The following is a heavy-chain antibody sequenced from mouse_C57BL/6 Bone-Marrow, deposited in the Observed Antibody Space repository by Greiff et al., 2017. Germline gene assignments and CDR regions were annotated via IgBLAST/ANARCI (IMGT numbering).Heavy chain of an antibody. CDR2: ISSGSSTN. J-gene: IGHJ3*01. V-gene: IGHV5-17*01. D-gene: IGHD2-13*01. CDR3: ARGIYGDYDAY. Sequence: EVKLVESGGGLVKPGGSLKLSCAASGFTFSDYGMHWVRQAPEKGLEWVAYISSGSSTNYYADTVKGRFTISRDNAKNTLFLQMTSLRSEDAAMYYCARGIYGDYDAYWGQGTLVTVSA. CDR1: GFTFSDYG.